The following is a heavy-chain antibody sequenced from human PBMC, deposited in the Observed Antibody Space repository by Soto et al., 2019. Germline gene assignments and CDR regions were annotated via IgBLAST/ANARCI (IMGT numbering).Heavy chain of an antibody. CDR3: ARAFRSTSLAFAY. D-gene: IGHD2-2*01. V-gene: IGHV3-30-3*01. CDR1: GFTFSSYA. Sequence: PGGSLRLSCAASGFTFSSYAMHWVRQAPGKGLEWVAVISYDGSNKYYADSVKGRFTISRDNSKNTLYLQMNSLRAEDTAVYYCARAFRSTSLAFAYWGQGTLVTVSS. J-gene: IGHJ4*02. CDR2: ISYDGSNK.